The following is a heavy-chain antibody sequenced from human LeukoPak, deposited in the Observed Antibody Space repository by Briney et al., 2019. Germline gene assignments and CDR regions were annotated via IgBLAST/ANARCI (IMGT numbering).Heavy chain of an antibody. CDR2: IHPNSGGT. V-gene: IGHV1-2*02. CDR3: SREDY. Sequence: GASVNVSCKASGYTFTAYYLHWVRQAPGQGLEWVGWIHPNSGGTNYAQKFQGRVTMTRDTSITTVYMELSRLRSDDTAVYYCSREDYWGQGTLVTVSS. J-gene: IGHJ4*02. CDR1: GYTFTAYY.